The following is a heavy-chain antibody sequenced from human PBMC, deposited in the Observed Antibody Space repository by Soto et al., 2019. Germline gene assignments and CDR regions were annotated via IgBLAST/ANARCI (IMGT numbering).Heavy chain of an antibody. D-gene: IGHD4-4*01. CDR2: ISTYNGNT. CDR3: ARTPDYSDYFDY. V-gene: IGHV1-18*01. Sequence: GASVKVSCKASGYTVTSYAMTWVRQAPGQGLEWMGWISTYNGNTKYAQKIQGRVTMTTDTSTSTAYMELTSLTSDDTAVYYCARTPDYSDYFDYWGQGTLVNVSS. J-gene: IGHJ4*02. CDR1: GYTVTSYA.